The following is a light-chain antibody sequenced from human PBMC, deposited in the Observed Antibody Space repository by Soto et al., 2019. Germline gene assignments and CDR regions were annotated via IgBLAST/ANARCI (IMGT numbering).Light chain of an antibody. CDR1: SGHSSYA. Sequence: QSVLTQSPSASASLGASVKLTCTLSSGHSSYAIAWHQQQPEKGPRYLMKLNSDGSHSKGDGIPDRFSGSSSGTERYLTISSLKSEDEADYYCQTWSTGIRVFGGGTKLTVL. CDR2: LNSDGSH. J-gene: IGLJ3*02. V-gene: IGLV4-69*01. CDR3: QTWSTGIRV.